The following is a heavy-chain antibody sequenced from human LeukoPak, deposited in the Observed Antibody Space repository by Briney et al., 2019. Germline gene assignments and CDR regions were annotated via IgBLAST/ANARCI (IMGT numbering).Heavy chain of an antibody. CDR3: VKEARYCSGGSCYAVLDY. CDR1: GFTFSSYT. V-gene: IGHV3-23*01. J-gene: IGHJ4*02. Sequence: GGSLRLSCAASGFTFSSYTMSCVRQAPGKGLQWVSAVSGSGGTTYYTNSVKGRFTISRDNPKTTVYLQMDSLRVEDPAVYYSVKEARYCSGGSCYAVLDYWGQGTLVTVSS. D-gene: IGHD2-15*01. CDR2: VSGSGGTT.